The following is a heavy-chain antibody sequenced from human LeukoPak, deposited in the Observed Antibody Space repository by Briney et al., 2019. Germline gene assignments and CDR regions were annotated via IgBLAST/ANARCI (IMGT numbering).Heavy chain of an antibody. D-gene: IGHD2-15*01. CDR2: INPSGGST. J-gene: IGHJ5*02. V-gene: IGHV1-46*01. CDR3: ARVSRKQYCSGGSCYLNWFDP. Sequence: ASVKVSCKASGYTFTSYYMHWVRQAPGQGLEWMGIINPSGGSTSYAKKFQGRVTMTRDTSTSTVYMELSSLRSDDTAVYYCARVSRKQYCSGGSCYLNWFDPWGQGTLVTVSP. CDR1: GYTFTSYY.